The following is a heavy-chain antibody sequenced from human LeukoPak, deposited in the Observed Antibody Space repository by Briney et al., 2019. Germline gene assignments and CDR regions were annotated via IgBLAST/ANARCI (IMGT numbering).Heavy chain of an antibody. Sequence: PGGSLRLSCASSGFAFSDYEMNWVRQAPGKGLEWISHISNSGSTIHYADSVKGRFTTSRDNAKGSLYLQMNSLRAEDTAVYYCARGSWDLWGQGTLVTVSS. J-gene: IGHJ5*02. D-gene: IGHD3-10*01. CDR2: ISNSGSTI. CDR3: ARGSWDL. CDR1: GFAFSDYE. V-gene: IGHV3-48*03.